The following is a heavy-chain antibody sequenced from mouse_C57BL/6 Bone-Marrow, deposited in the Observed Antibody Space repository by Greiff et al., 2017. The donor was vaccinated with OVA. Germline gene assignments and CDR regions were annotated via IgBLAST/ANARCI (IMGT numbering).Heavy chain of an antibody. Sequence: VKLMESGPGLVQPSQSLSITCTVSGFSLTSYGVHWVRQSPGKGLEWLGVIWRGGSTDYNAAFMSRLSITKDNSKSQVFFKMNSLQADDTAIYYCAKIDDYDWYFDVWGTGTTVTVSS. CDR2: IWRGGST. CDR1: GFSLTSYG. CDR3: AKIDDYDWYFDV. D-gene: IGHD2-4*01. J-gene: IGHJ1*03. V-gene: IGHV2-5*01.